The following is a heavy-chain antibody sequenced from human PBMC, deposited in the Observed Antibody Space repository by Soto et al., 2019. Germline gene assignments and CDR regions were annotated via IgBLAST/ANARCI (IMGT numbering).Heavy chain of an antibody. CDR2: MNPNSGST. CDR1: GYTFTSYD. J-gene: IGHJ4*02. V-gene: IGHV1-8*01. CDR3: ARSTYDSSGYYYANPFDY. Sequence: ASVKVSCKASGYTFTSYDINWVRQATGQGLGWMGWMNPNSGSTGYAQKFQGRVTMTRNTSISTAYMELSSLRSEDTAVYYCARSTYDSSGYYYANPFDYWGQGTLVTVSS. D-gene: IGHD3-22*01.